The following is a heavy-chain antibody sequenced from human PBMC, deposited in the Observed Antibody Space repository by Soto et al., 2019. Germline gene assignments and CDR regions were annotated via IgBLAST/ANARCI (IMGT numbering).Heavy chain of an antibody. J-gene: IGHJ5*02. Sequence: SVKVSCKSSGGTFSRHAINWVRHAPGQGLEWMGGIIPLFGTTNYAQKYKGRLTITADESTNTTYIELSSLKSEDAAVYSCARASIHGSSWYFWYDPWGQGTLVTVSS. D-gene: IGHD6-13*01. CDR2: IIPLFGTT. CDR1: GGTFSRHA. CDR3: ARASIHGSSWYFWYDP. V-gene: IGHV1-69*13.